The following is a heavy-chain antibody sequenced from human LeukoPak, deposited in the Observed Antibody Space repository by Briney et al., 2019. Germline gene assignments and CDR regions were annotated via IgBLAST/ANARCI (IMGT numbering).Heavy chain of an antibody. V-gene: IGHV4-31*03. Sequence: SQTLSLTCTVSGASLNSGTDYWSWIRQRPGKGLEWIGYIHYSGSTNYKPSLKSRLTISVDTSNNQFSLKLTSLSAADTAVYFCARADSGYESRGNFDIWGQGTMVSVSS. CDR2: IHYSGST. CDR3: ARADSGYESRGNFDI. D-gene: IGHD5-12*01. CDR1: GASLNSGTDY. J-gene: IGHJ3*02.